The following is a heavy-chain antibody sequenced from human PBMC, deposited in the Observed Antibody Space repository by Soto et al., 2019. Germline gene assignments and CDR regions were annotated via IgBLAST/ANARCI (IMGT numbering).Heavy chain of an antibody. CDR2: ISYDGSNK. D-gene: IGHD3-3*01. J-gene: IGHJ6*02. CDR1: GFTFSSYG. V-gene: IGHV3-30*18. CDR3: AKDTRTRRGVVSYYYYYGMDV. Sequence: GGSLRLSCAASGFTFSSYGMHWVRQAPGKGLEWVAVISYDGSNKYYADSVKGRFTISRDNSKNTLYRQMNSLRAEDTAVYYCAKDTRTRRGVVSYYYYYGMDVWGQGTTVTVSS.